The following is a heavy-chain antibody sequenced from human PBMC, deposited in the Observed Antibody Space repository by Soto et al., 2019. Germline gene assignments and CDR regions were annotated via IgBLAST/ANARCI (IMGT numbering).Heavy chain of an antibody. D-gene: IGHD3-3*01. CDR3: AKPRSSLEWPPFDP. V-gene: IGHV3-30*02. CDR2: IKSDGTTA. CDR1: GFTFRSYG. Sequence: GGSQRLSCVTSGFTFRSYGMHWVRQSPDKGLEWVAVIKSDGTTADYIESVKGRFFISRDNSKKTVYLQMNNLRPEDTGIYYCAKPRSSLEWPPFDPWGQGTLVTVSS. J-gene: IGHJ5*02.